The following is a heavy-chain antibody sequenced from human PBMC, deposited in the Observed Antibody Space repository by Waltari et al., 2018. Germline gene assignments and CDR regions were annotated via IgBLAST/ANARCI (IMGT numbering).Heavy chain of an antibody. CDR2: IYPGDSDT. Sequence: DVQLVQSGAEVKKPGESLQISCKASGYSLINYWVAWVRLMLGKGPEWMGIIYPGDSDTRYSPSFQGQVTMSVDKSINTAYLEWGSLKASDSGIYFCARQGYYYDRSGAFDYWGQGTQVTVS. CDR3: ARQGYYYDRSGAFDY. CDR1: GYSLINYW. D-gene: IGHD3-22*01. J-gene: IGHJ4*02. V-gene: IGHV5-51*01.